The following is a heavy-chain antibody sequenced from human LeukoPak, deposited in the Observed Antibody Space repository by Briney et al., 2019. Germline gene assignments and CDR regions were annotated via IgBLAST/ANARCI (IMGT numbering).Heavy chain of an antibody. CDR1: GYSFTSYW. J-gene: IGHJ6*02. V-gene: IGHV5-51*01. D-gene: IGHD6-13*01. CDR2: IYPGDSDT. CDR3: ARQVSSSWGYYYYGMDV. Sequence: GESLKISCMGSGYSFTSYWIGWVRQMPGKGLEWMGIIYPGDSDTRYSPSFQGQVTISADKSISTAYLQWSSLKASDTAMYYCARQVSSSWGYYYYGMDVWGQGTTVTVSS.